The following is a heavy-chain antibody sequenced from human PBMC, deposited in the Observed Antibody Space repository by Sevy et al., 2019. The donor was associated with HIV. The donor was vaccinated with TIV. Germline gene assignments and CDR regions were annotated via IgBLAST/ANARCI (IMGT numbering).Heavy chain of an antibody. V-gene: IGHV3-30-3*01. CDR2: ISYDGSNK. D-gene: IGHD5-18*01. CDR1: GFTFSSYA. CDR3: ARVPYSYGYVDY. Sequence: GGSLRFSCAASGFTFSSYAMHWVRQAPGKGLEWVAVISYDGSNKYYADSVKGRFTISRDNSKNTLYLQMNSLRAEDTAVYYCARVPYSYGYVDYWGQGTLVTVSS. J-gene: IGHJ4*02.